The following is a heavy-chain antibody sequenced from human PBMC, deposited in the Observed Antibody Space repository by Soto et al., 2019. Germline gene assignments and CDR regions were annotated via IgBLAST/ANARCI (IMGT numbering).Heavy chain of an antibody. CDR3: ARRGQYCDTSTCRFDP. D-gene: IGHD2-21*01. J-gene: IGHJ5*02. CDR1: GYSFSDYW. Sequence: PGESLKISCKASGYSFSDYWIGWVRRMPGRGLERIELMYPGGSDSRYSASIQGQVTISADKSISTTFLQWSSLKASDTAMYYCARRGQYCDTSTCRFDPWGQGTLVTVS. V-gene: IGHV5-51*01. CDR2: MYPGGSDS.